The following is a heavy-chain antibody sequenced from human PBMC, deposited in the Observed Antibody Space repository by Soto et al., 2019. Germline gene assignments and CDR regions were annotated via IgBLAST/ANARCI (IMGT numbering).Heavy chain of an antibody. D-gene: IGHD6-13*01. CDR3: ARSPVGIAAAGILNYSYGMDA. CDR2: INPSGGST. V-gene: IGHV1-46*01. J-gene: IGHJ6*02. Sequence: AXVEACSEESRFSIASNYRHWVRQSPGQGHEGMGIINPSGGSTRYAQKFQGRVTMTRDTSTSTVYMELSSLRSEDTAVYYCARSPVGIAAAGILNYSYGMDAWGQGTTITVSS. CDR1: RFSIASNY.